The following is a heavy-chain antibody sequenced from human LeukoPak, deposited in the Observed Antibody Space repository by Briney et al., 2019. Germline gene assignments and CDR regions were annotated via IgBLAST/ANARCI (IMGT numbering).Heavy chain of an antibody. D-gene: IGHD6-19*01. CDR1: GFTFSSYA. Sequence: PGGSLRLSCAASGFTFSSYAMHWVRQAPGKGLEWVAVISYDGRNKYYADSVKGRFTISRDNSKNTLYLQMNSLRAEDTAMYYCARDENSDWYFGYWGQGTLVTVSS. CDR2: ISYDGRNK. V-gene: IGHV3-30*04. CDR3: ARDENSDWYFGY. J-gene: IGHJ4*02.